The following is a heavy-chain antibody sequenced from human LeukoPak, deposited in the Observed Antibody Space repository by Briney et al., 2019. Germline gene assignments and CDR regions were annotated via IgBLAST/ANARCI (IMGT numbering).Heavy chain of an antibody. D-gene: IGHD3-10*01. CDR2: INSDGSST. CDR1: GFTFSSYW. J-gene: IGHJ4*02. CDR3: ARDSRAPMVRGVIDY. Sequence: GGSLRLSCAASGFTFSSYWMHWVRQAPGKGLVWVSRINSDGSSTSYADSVKGRFTISRDNAKNTLYLQMNSLRAEDTAVYFCARDSRAPMVRGVIDYWGQGTLVTVSS. V-gene: IGHV3-74*01.